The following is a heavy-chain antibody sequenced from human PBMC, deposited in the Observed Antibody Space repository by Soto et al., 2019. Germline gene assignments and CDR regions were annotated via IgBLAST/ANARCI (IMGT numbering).Heavy chain of an antibody. D-gene: IGHD3-22*01. Sequence: GGCLRLSCAASGFTFSSYGMHWVRQAPGKGLEWVAVIWYDGSNKYYADSVKGRFTISRDNSKNTLYLQMNSLRAEDTAVYYCARSIGSSGYYKGPYYYGMDVWGQGTTVTVSS. CDR3: ARSIGSSGYYKGPYYYGMDV. J-gene: IGHJ6*02. V-gene: IGHV3-33*01. CDR1: GFTFSSYG. CDR2: IWYDGSNK.